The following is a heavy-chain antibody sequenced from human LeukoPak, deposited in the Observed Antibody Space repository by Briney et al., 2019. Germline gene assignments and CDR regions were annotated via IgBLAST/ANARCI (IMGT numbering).Heavy chain of an antibody. V-gene: IGHV4-30-4*01. CDR1: GGSISRGDYY. J-gene: IGHJ4*02. D-gene: IGHD4/OR15-4a*01. CDR3: AREMGGTVLTSSLAY. CDR2: IHKSGCT. Sequence: PAEPLTLTGTAPGGSISRGDYYWPWLRQPRGKCLEWIVYIHKSGCTSYTPFLKIRLTMSVDTSKNPFSLKLRSVTGAATAGEYCAREMGGTVLTSSLAYWGQGTQVTVSS.